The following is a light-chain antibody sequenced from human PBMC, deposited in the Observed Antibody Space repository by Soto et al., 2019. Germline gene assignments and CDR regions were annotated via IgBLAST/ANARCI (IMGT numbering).Light chain of an antibody. CDR2: DVS. J-gene: IGLJ1*01. CDR1: SSDVGGYNY. Sequence: QSALTQPASVSGSPGQSITISCTGTSSDVGGYNYVSWYQHHPGKAPKLMIFDVSNRPSGVSNRFSGSKSGNTASLTISGLQPGEEADYYCSSYTTGNTRQIGLGTGTKLTVL. V-gene: IGLV2-14*03. CDR3: SSYTTGNTRQIG.